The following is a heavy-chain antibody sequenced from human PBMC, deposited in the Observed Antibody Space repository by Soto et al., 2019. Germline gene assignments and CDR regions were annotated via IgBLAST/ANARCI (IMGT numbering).Heavy chain of an antibody. CDR1: GGSISSGGYY. J-gene: IGHJ3*02. CDR2: IYYSGGT. CDR3: ARGGGDGDSPDAFDI. Sequence: QVQLQESGPGLVKPSQTLSLTCTVSGGSISSGGYYWSWIRQHPGKGLEWIGYIYYSGGTYYNPSLKSRVTISVDTSKNQFSLKLSSVTAADTAVYYCARGGGDGDSPDAFDIWGQGTMVTVSS. V-gene: IGHV4-31*03. D-gene: IGHD4-17*01.